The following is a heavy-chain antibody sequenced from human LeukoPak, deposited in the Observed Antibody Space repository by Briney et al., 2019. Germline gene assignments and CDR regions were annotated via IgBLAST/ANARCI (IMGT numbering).Heavy chain of an antibody. D-gene: IGHD3-22*01. CDR2: ICYSGST. CDR3: ARLDSSGYFDC. V-gene: IGHV4-39*01. J-gene: IGHJ4*02. CDR1: GGSISSSNYY. Sequence: KPSETLSLTCTVSGGSISSSNYYWGWIRQPPGKGLEWIGSICYSGSTYYNPSLKSRVTISVDTSKKQFSLKLSSVTAADTAVYFCARLDSSGYFDCWGQGTLVTVSS.